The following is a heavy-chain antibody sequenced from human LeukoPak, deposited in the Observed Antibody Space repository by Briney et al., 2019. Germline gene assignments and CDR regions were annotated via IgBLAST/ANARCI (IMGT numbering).Heavy chain of an antibody. CDR2: ISSDASSI. CDR1: GFTFGTSG. J-gene: IGHJ4*02. D-gene: IGHD3-10*01. CDR3: ATLTGGY. V-gene: IGHV3-23*01. Sequence: QPGGSLRLSCAASGFTFGTSGMSWVRQAPGKGLEWVSSISSDASSIHYADSVKGRFTISRDNSKNTLYVQMDSLRADDTAVYYCATLTGGYWGQGTLVTVSS.